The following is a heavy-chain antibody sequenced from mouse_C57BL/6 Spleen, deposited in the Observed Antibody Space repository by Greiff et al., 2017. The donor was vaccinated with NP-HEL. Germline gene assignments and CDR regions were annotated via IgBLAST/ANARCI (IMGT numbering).Heavy chain of an antibody. CDR3: ARIHGSSSAWFAY. Sequence: VKLMESGPELVKPGASVKLSCKASGYTFTSYDINWVKQRPGQGLEWIGWIYPRDGSTKYNEKFKGKATLTVDTSSSTAYMELHSLTSEDSAVYFCARIHGSSSAWFAYWGQGTLVTVSA. CDR2: IYPRDGST. J-gene: IGHJ3*01. D-gene: IGHD1-1*01. V-gene: IGHV1-85*01. CDR1: GYTFTSYD.